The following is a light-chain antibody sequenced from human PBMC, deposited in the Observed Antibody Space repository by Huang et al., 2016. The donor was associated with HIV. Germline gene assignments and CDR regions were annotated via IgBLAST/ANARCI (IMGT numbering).Light chain of an antibody. CDR2: GAA. V-gene: IGKV3-15*01. CDR3: QQYNNWPPIT. Sequence: EIVMTQSPVTLSVSPGERATLSCRASQSVSSNLVWYQQKPGQAPRLLIYGAATRATGVPASFSGSGSGTEFTLTISSLQSEDFALYYCQQYNNWPPITFGQGTRLEIK. CDR1: QSVSSN. J-gene: IGKJ5*01.